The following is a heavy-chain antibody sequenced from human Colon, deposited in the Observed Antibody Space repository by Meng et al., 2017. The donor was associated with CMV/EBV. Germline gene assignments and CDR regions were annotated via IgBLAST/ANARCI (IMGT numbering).Heavy chain of an antibody. Sequence: GESLKISYAGSGFTFNNYWMTWVRQAPGKGLEWVANIRHDAGNEQYYLESVRGRFTISRDNAKNSLYLQMNSLRAEDTAVYYCASHDFWSGLTADVWGQGTTVTVSS. CDR2: IRHDAGNEQ. J-gene: IGHJ6*02. CDR1: GFTFNNYW. V-gene: IGHV3-7*01. CDR3: ASHDFWSGLTADV. D-gene: IGHD3-3*01.